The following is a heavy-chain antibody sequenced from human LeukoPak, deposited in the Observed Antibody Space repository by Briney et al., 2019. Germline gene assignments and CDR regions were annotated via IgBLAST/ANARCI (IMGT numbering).Heavy chain of an antibody. J-gene: IGHJ6*02. D-gene: IGHD3-3*01. CDR1: GGSFSGYY. CDR2: INHSGST. V-gene: IGHV4-34*01. Sequence: PSETLSLTCAVYGGSFSGYYWSWIRQPPGKGLEWIGEINHSGSTNYNPSLKSRVTISVDTSKNQFPLKLSSATAADTAVYYCARHNFSDFWSGYYTWDYYYYGMDVWGQGTAVTVSS. CDR3: ARHNFSDFWSGYYTWDYYYYGMDV.